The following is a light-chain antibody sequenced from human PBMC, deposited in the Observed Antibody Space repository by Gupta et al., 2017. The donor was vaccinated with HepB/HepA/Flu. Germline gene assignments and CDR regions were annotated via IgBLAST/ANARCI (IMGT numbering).Light chain of an antibody. V-gene: IGKV3-15*01. CDR1: QSLITD. Sequence: GESATLSCSASQSLITDLACYQQKPRQAPTLVVYGASTRAISIADRSIGSGCATAFTPTINSLQSADFVVYYCQQHNKCPCTFGQGTRLDIK. CDR3: QQHNKCPCT. CDR2: GAS. J-gene: IGKJ5*01.